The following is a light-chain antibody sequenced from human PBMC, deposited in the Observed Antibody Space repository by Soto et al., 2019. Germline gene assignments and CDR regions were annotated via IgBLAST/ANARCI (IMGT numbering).Light chain of an antibody. CDR2: AAS. CDR3: QQLTSYPIT. CDR1: QAITTY. J-gene: IGKJ5*01. V-gene: IGKV1-9*01. Sequence: IQLTQSPSSLSASVGDRVTISCRASQAITTYLAWYQQKPGKAPKLLIFAASTLHSGVPSRFSGSGSGTDFTLTISSLQPEDFATYYCQQLTSYPITFGQGTRLEIK.